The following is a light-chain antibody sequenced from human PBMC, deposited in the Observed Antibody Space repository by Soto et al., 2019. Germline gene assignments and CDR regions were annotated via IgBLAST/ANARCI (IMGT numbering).Light chain of an antibody. CDR1: QSLLHSNGYNC. V-gene: IGKV2-28*01. CDR3: MQAVQIPWT. Sequence: DIVMTQSPFSLAVTPGEPASISCRSSQSLLHSNGYNCLDWYLQNPGQPPQLLIYLGSNRASGVPERFSGSGSGKDFTLKISRVAAEDVGIYYCMQAVQIPWTFGHGTRVEVK. CDR2: LGS. J-gene: IGKJ1*01.